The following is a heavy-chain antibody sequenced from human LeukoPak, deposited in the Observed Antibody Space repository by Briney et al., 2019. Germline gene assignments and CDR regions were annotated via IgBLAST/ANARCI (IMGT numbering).Heavy chain of an antibody. CDR1: GGSISSGDYY. CDR2: IYYSGST. Sequence: SETLSLTCTVSGGSISSGDYYWSWIRQPPGKGLEWIGYIYYSGSTCYNPSLKSRVTISVDTSKNQFSLKLSSVTAADTAVYYCAREQKAAAGPYWFDPWGQGTLVTVSS. CDR3: AREQKAAAGPYWFDP. V-gene: IGHV4-30-4*01. J-gene: IGHJ5*02. D-gene: IGHD6-13*01.